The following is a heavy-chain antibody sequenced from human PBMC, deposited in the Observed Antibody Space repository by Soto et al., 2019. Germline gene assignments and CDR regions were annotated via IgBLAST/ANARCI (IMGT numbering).Heavy chain of an antibody. CDR3: ARVPPWGNSAGDYYIQHYDS. CDR1: GFTFTSYA. V-gene: IGHV1-3*01. Sequence: ASVKVSCKSSGFTFTSYAIHWLRQAPGQRPQWMGWINGGSGNTKYSQDFQGRVTFTRDTFATTAYLELSSLRSEDAAVYYCARVPPWGNSAGDYYIQHYDSWGQGTPVTVSS. CDR2: INGGSGNT. D-gene: IGHD3-10*01. J-gene: IGHJ4*02.